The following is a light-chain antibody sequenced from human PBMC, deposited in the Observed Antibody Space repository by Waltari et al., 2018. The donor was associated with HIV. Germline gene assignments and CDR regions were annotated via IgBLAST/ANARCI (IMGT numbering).Light chain of an antibody. J-gene: IGLJ2*01. CDR1: SSDVGGYHY. Sequence: QSALTQPASVSGSPGQSITISCTGTSSDVGGYHYVSWYQQYPGKAPKLMIYEVSNRPSGVSNRFSGSKSGNTASLTISGLQAEDEADYYCSSYTSSSTLVFGGGSKLTVL. CDR2: EVS. CDR3: SSYTSSSTLV. V-gene: IGLV2-14*01.